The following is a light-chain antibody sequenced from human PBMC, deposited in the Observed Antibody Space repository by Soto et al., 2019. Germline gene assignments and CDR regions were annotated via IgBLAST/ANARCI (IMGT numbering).Light chain of an antibody. J-gene: IGKJ2*01. CDR1: QSVSNN. CDR2: DAS. CDR3: QQYHNWPYT. Sequence: EMVMTQSPATLSVSPGERPTLSFRASQSVSNNLAWYQQRPGQTPRLLIYDASTRATGSPDRFSGSGSGTEFTLTISSLQSEDFALYFCQQYHNWPYTFGQGTKLEI. V-gene: IGKV3D-15*01.